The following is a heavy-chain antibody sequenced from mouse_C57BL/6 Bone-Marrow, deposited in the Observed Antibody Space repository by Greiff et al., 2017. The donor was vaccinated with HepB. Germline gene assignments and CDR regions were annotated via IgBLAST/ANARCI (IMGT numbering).Heavy chain of an antibody. Sequence: VKLQQSGPELVKPGASVKISCKASGYAFSSSWMNWVKQRPGKGLEWIGRIYPGDGDTNYNGKFKGKATLTADKSSSTAYMQLSSLTSEDSAVYFCATLGSSYGFAYWGQGTTLTVSS. D-gene: IGHD1-1*01. J-gene: IGHJ2*01. CDR3: ATLGSSYGFAY. V-gene: IGHV1-82*01. CDR1: GYAFSSSW. CDR2: IYPGDGDT.